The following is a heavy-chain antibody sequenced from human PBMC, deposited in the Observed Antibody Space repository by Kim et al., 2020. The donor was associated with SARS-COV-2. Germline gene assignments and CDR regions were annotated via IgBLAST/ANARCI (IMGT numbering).Heavy chain of an antibody. CDR2: ISGSGGST. D-gene: IGHD2-2*01. Sequence: GGSLRLSCAASGFTFSSYAMSWVRQAPGKGLEWVSAISGSGGSTYYADSVKGRFTISRDNSKNTLYLQMNSRRAEYTAVYYCAKGLYCSSTSCLSDVDYWGQATLVTVSS. J-gene: IGHJ4*02. V-gene: IGHV3-23*01. CDR3: AKGLYCSSTSCLSDVDY. CDR1: GFTFSSYA.